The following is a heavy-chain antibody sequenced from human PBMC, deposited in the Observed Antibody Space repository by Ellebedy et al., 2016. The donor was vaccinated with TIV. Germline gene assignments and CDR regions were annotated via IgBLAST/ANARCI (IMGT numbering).Heavy chain of an antibody. Sequence: SETLSLXCSVSGGSVSTTTYYRVWVRQPPGKGLEWIGSISFSGDTSYNPSLESRVTLSVDTSKNQFSLMVTSMTAADTAVYYCARLSSGWYGWFDPWGQGTLVTVSS. CDR3: ARLSSGWYGWFDP. J-gene: IGHJ5*02. V-gene: IGHV4-39*01. D-gene: IGHD6-19*01. CDR1: GGSVSTTTYY. CDR2: ISFSGDT.